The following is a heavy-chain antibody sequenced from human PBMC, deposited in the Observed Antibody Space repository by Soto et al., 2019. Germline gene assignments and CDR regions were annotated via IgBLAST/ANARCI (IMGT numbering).Heavy chain of an antibody. Sequence: PGGSLRLSCAASGFTFSSYGMHWVRQAPGKGLEWVAVISYDGSNKYYADSVKGRFTISRDNSKNTLYLQMNSLRAEDTGVYYCARGLYLKYGQDYWGQGTLVTVSS. CDR2: ISYDGSNK. CDR3: ARGLYLKYGQDY. J-gene: IGHJ4*02. D-gene: IGHD2-2*02. CDR1: GFTFSSYG. V-gene: IGHV3-30*03.